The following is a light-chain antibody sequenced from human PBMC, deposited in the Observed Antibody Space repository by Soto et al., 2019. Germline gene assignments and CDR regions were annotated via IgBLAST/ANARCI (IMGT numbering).Light chain of an antibody. Sequence: EIVLTQSPGTLSLSPGERATLSFRASQNISRSLAWYQQKPGQAPRLLIYGASSRATGIPDRFSGSGSGTDFTLTISRLEPEDFAVYYCQQYGSSPLITFGQGTRLEIK. CDR1: QNISRS. CDR3: QQYGSSPLIT. J-gene: IGKJ5*01. V-gene: IGKV3-20*01. CDR2: GAS.